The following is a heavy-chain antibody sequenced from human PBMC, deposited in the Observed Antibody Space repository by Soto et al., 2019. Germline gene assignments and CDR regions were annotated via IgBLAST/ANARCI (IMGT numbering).Heavy chain of an antibody. D-gene: IGHD1-7*01. CDR2: INHSGSS. V-gene: IGHV4-34*01. Sequence: PSETLSLTCAVYGGSFSGNYWTWIRQPPGKGLEWIAEINHSGSSNYNPSLRSRVTISIDTAKNQFSLRLNSVTAADTAVYYCARVPRTNITGTTFFFDYWGQGTLVTVSS. CDR3: ARVPRTNITGTTFFFDY. J-gene: IGHJ4*02. CDR1: GGSFSGNY.